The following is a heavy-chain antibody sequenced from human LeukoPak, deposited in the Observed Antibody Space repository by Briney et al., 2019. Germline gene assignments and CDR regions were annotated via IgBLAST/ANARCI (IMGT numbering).Heavy chain of an antibody. CDR2: ISYDGSNK. CDR3: ARAGPMVRGVTTSLPMDV. D-gene: IGHD3-10*01. V-gene: IGHV3-30*03. Sequence: GGSLRLSCAASGFTFSSYGMHWVRQAPGKGLEWVAVISYDGSNKYYADSVKGRFTISRDNSKNTLYLQMNSLRAEDTAVYYCARAGPMVRGVTTSLPMDVWGKGTTVTISS. J-gene: IGHJ6*03. CDR1: GFTFSSYG.